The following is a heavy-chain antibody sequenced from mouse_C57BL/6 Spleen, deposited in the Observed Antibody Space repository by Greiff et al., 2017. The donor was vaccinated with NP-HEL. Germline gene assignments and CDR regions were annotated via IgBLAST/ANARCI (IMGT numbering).Heavy chain of an antibody. D-gene: IGHD2-1*01. CDR2: IDPENGDT. J-gene: IGHJ3*01. V-gene: IGHV14-4*01. Sequence: VQLQQSGAELVRPGASVKLSCTASGFNIKDDYMHWVKQRPEQGLEWIGWIDPENGDTEYASKFQGKATITADTPSNTAYLQLSSLTSEDTAVYYCTTRGNFFAYWGQGTLVTVSA. CDR1: GFNIKDDY. CDR3: TTRGNFFAY.